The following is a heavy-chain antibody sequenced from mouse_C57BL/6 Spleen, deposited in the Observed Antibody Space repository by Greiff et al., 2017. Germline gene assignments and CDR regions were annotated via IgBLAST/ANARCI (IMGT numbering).Heavy chain of an antibody. D-gene: IGHD1-1*01. CDR2: INPNNGGT. Sequence: EVKLQQSGPELVKPGASVKISCKASGYTFTDYYMNWVKQSHGKSLEWIGDINPNNGGTSYNQKFKGKATLTVDKSSSTAYMELRSLTSEDSAVYYCARFSYYYGSWGQGTLVTVSA. CDR3: ARFSYYYGS. CDR1: GYTFTDYY. J-gene: IGHJ3*01. V-gene: IGHV1-26*01.